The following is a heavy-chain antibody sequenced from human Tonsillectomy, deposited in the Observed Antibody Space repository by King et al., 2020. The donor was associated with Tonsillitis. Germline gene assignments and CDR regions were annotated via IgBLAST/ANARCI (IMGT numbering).Heavy chain of an antibody. J-gene: IGHJ4*02. CDR3: ARGSREPDY. V-gene: IGHV3-30*03. CDR1: GFSFSSFG. D-gene: IGHD1-26*01. CDR2: ISFDGLNE. Sequence: VQLVESGGGVVQPGRSLRLSCAASGFSFSSFGMHWVRQAQGKGLEWRALISFDGLNEYYADSGKGRFTISRDNSKNTLSLQMNSLRAEDTAVYYWARGSREPDYWGQGTLVTVS.